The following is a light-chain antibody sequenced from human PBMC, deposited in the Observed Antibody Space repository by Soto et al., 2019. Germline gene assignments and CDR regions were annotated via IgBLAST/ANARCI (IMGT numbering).Light chain of an antibody. CDR2: LNSDGSH. CDR3: QTWGTGIRV. CDR1: SGHSHYA. J-gene: IGLJ3*02. V-gene: IGLV4-69*01. Sequence: QLVLTQPPSASASLGATVKLTCTLSSGHSHYAIAWHQQQPEKSPRYLMKLNSDGSHNKGDGIPDRFSGSSSGAERYLTISSLQSEDEADYYCQTWGTGIRVFGGGTKVTVL.